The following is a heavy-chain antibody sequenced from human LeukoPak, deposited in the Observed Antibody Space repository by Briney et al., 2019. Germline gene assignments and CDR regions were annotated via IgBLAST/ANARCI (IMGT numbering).Heavy chain of an antibody. D-gene: IGHD5-24*01. J-gene: IGHJ3*02. CDR2: ISSGSTYI. V-gene: IGHV3-21*01. CDR1: GFAFSTSN. Sequence: GGSLRLSCAASGFAFSTSNMNWIRQTPGKGLEWVSSISSGSTYIYYADSLKGRFTVSRDNAKSSLSLQMNSLRVEDTAVYYCARIIEMATDAFDIWGQGTMVTVSS. CDR3: ARIIEMATDAFDI.